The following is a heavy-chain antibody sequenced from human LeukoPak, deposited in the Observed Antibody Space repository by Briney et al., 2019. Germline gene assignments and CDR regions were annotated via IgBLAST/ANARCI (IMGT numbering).Heavy chain of an antibody. CDR2: LNRDGRIT. CDR3: TRGSHDSDAYYSNALDR. Sequence: SLRLSCVASGFSLSEYWMYGVRHAPGAALEWVAHLNRDGRITRYADTVKGRFTITRGNAKNTVYLQMNSLRAGDTAVYYCTRGSHDSDAYYSNALDRWGQGSLLAVSS. CDR1: GFSLSEYW. V-gene: IGHV3-74*01. D-gene: IGHD3-10*01. J-gene: IGHJ5*02.